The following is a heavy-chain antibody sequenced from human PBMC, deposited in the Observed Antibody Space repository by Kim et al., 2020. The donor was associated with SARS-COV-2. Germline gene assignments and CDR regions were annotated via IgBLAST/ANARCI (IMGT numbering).Heavy chain of an antibody. CDR3: ARAGIQLWLFLDAFDI. CDR2: IYYSGST. J-gene: IGHJ3*02. CDR1: GGSISSSSYY. D-gene: IGHD5-18*01. V-gene: IGHV4-39*07. Sequence: SETLSLTCTVSGGSISSSSYYWGWIRQPPGKGLEWIGSIYYSGSTYYNPSLKSRVTISVDTSKNQFSLKLSSVTAADTAVYYCARAGIQLWLFLDAFDIWGQGTMVTVSS.